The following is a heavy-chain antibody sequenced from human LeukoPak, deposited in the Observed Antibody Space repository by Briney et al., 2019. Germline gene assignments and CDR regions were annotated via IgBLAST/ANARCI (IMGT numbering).Heavy chain of an antibody. CDR1: GFTFSSHA. CDR2: ISTTGGRT. V-gene: IGHV3-23*01. Sequence: GGSLRLSCAASGFTFSSHAMNWVRQAPGKGLEWVSGISTTGGRTWYSDSVKGRLIVSRDNSKNTVYLQMNSLRAEDTAVYFCAKDGYYYDSSAYPNYFYYYYFMDVWGKGTTVTVA. J-gene: IGHJ6*03. CDR3: AKDGYYYDSSAYPNYFYYYYFMDV. D-gene: IGHD3-22*01.